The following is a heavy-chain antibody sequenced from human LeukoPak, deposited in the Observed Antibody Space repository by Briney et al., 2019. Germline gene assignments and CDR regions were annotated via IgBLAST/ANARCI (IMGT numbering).Heavy chain of an antibody. J-gene: IGHJ4*02. CDR1: GFTFGDYA. V-gene: IGHV3-49*04. CDR2: IGSKTYGGTA. D-gene: IGHD6-19*01. CDR3: TREAPSTAGPPFDY. Sequence: GGSLRLSCTTSGFTFGDYAMSWVRQAPGKGLQWVGFIGSKTYGGTADYAASVRGRFTISRDDSKSVAYLQMNSLKTEDTAVYYCTREAPSTAGPPFDYWGQGTLVTVSS.